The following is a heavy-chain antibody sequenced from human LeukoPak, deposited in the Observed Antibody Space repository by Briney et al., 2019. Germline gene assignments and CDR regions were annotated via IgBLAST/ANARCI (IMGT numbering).Heavy chain of an antibody. CDR3: AKGTPDYWGYFDY. CDR1: GFTFSSYG. Sequence: GGSVRLSCAASGFTFSSYGMHWVRQAPGKGLEWVAVISYDGSNKYYADSVKGRFTISRDNSKNTLYLQMNSLRAEDTAVYYCAKGTPDYWGYFDYWGQGTLVTVSS. CDR2: ISYDGSNK. D-gene: IGHD7-27*01. V-gene: IGHV3-30*18. J-gene: IGHJ4*02.